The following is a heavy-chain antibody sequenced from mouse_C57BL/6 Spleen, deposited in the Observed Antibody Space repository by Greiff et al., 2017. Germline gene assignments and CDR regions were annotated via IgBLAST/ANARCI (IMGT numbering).Heavy chain of an antibody. D-gene: IGHD2-1*01. CDR3: AGGNYGYAMDY. CDR1: SYTFTSYW. V-gene: IGHV1-69*01. CDR2: IDPSDSYT. Sequence: QVQLQQPGAELVMPGASVKLSCKASSYTFTSYWMHWVKQRPGQGLEWIGEIDPSDSYTNYNQKFKGKSTLTVDKSSSTAYMQLSSLTSEDSAVYYCAGGNYGYAMDYWGQGTSVTVSS. J-gene: IGHJ4*01.